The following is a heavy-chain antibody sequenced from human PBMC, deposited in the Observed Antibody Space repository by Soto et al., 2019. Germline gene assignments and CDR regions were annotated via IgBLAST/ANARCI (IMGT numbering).Heavy chain of an antibody. D-gene: IGHD3-10*01. CDR3: ARDPLWFGELLSNYYYQALDV. J-gene: IGHJ6*02. CDR2: VIPIFGTP. Sequence: QVQLVQSGAEVKKPGSSVKVSCKASGGTFSSHSFTWVRQAPGQGLEWMGGVIPIFGTPNYAQKFQGRDTITAEASTNTAYMELSSLTSEDTAVYYCARDPLWFGELLSNYYYQALDVWGQGTTVTVSS. V-gene: IGHV1-69*01. CDR1: GGTFSSHS.